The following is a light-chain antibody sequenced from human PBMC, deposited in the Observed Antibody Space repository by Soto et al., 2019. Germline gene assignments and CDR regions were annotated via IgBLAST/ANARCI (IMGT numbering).Light chain of an antibody. CDR1: QSVSSY. CDR3: QQRSNWPLT. V-gene: IGKV3-11*01. CDR2: DVS. Sequence: EIVLTQSPATLSLSPGERATLSCRASQSVSSYLVWYQQKPGQAPRLLIYDVSNRATGIPARFSGSGSGTDFTLTTSSLDPEDFAVYYCQQRSNWPLTFGGGTKVEIK. J-gene: IGKJ4*01.